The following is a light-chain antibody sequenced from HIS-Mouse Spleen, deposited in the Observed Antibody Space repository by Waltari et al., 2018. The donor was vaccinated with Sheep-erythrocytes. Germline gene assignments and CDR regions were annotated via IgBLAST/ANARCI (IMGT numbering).Light chain of an antibody. V-gene: IGLV2-8*01. CDR2: EVS. J-gene: IGLJ3*02. CDR3: SSYAGSNNWV. Sequence: QSALTQPPSASGSRAQSVTIPCTGTSSDVGGYNYVPWYQQHPGKAPKLMIYEVSKRPSGVPDRFSGSKSGNTASLTVSGLQAEDEADYYCSSYAGSNNWVFGGGTKLTVL. CDR1: SSDVGGYNY.